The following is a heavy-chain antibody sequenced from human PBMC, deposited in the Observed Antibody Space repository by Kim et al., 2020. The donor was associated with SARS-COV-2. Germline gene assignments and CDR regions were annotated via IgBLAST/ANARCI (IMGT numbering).Heavy chain of an antibody. Sequence: GGSLRLSCAAAGFTFSSYEMNWVRQAPGKGLEWVAYISTSGSTMIYADSVKGRFTISRDNAKNSLFLQMNSLRAEDTALYYCARVRYCSDRSCFENFFDPRGQGTLVTVSS. CDR1: GFTFSSYE. D-gene: IGHD2-15*01. CDR2: ISTSGSTM. V-gene: IGHV3-48*03. J-gene: IGHJ5*02. CDR3: ARVRYCSDRSCFENFFDP.